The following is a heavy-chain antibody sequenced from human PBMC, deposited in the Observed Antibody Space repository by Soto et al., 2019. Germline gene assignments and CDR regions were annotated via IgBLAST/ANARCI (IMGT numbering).Heavy chain of an antibody. CDR1: GGSISSYY. J-gene: IGHJ5*02. D-gene: IGHD4-17*01. V-gene: IGHV4-59*01. CDR3: ARGIKYGDYSRWFDP. CDR2: IYYSGST. Sequence: SETLSLTCTVSGGSISSYYWSWIRQPPGKRLEWIGYIYYSGSTNYNPSLKSRVTVSVDTSKNQLFLKLSSVTAADTAVYYCARGIKYGDYSRWFDPWGPGTLVTLSS.